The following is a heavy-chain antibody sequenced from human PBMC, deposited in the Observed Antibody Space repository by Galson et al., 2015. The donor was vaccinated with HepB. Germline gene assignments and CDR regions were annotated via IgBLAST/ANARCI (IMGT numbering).Heavy chain of an antibody. J-gene: IGHJ4*01. CDR3: TRSVVVSDY. Sequence: SLRLSCAASGFNFGDYVMSWFRQAPGKGLEWVGFIRSTTYGGTTEYAASVEGRFTISRDNSKSIAYLQMNSLKVDDTAMYYCTRSVVVSDYWGHGIPVTVSS. CDR1: GFNFGDYV. D-gene: IGHD2-21*01. CDR2: IRSTTYGGTT. V-gene: IGHV3-49*03.